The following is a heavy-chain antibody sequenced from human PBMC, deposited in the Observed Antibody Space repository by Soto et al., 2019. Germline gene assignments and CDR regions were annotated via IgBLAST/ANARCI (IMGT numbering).Heavy chain of an antibody. D-gene: IGHD6-19*01. CDR3: ARDLPYSTGTFDY. CDR1: GGSVSSGSYY. V-gene: IGHV4-61*01. Sequence: QLQLQESGPGLVKPSETLSLTCTVSGGSVSSGSYYWSWIRQPPGKGLEWIGYIYYSGSTNYNPSLQSRVTISVDTSTNPFSLKLSSVTAADTAVYYCARDLPYSTGTFDYWGQGTLVTVSS. J-gene: IGHJ4*02. CDR2: IYYSGST.